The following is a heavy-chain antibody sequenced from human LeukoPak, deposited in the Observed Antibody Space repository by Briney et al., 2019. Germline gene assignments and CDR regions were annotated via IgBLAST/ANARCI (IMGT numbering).Heavy chain of an antibody. D-gene: IGHD3-10*01. CDR3: ARGSYGETYFDI. Sequence: SVKVSCKASGGTLISYAISWVGQARGQGVEWMGGIIPIFGTANYAQKFQGRVTITADESTSTAYMELSSLRSEDTAVYYCARGSYGETYFDIWGQGTMVTVSS. CDR1: GGTLISYA. J-gene: IGHJ3*02. V-gene: IGHV1-69*13. CDR2: IIPIFGTA.